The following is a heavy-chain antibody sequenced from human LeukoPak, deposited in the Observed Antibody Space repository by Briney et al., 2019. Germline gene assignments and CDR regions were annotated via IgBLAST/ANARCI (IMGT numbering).Heavy chain of an antibody. D-gene: IGHD3-10*01. J-gene: IGHJ4*02. CDR1: GFTFRSYA. Sequence: GGSLRLSCAASGFTFRSYAMSWVRRAPGKGLEWVSATSASGGSTYYADSVKGRFTISRDNSKNTLYLQMNSLRAEDTAVYYCAKPAWLGDLYFDYWGQGTLVTVSS. CDR2: TSASGGST. V-gene: IGHV3-23*01. CDR3: AKPAWLGDLYFDY.